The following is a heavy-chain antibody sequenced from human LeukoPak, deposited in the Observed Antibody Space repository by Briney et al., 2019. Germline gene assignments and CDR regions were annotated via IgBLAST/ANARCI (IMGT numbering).Heavy chain of an antibody. Sequence: SENLSLTCTVSGGSINSYYWSWIRQPPGKGLEWIGYIYYSGSTNYNPSLKSRVTISRDTSKNQFSLRLRSVTAADTAVYYCTSGGMVSGDYWGHGTLVTVSS. J-gene: IGHJ4*01. CDR1: GGSINSYY. V-gene: IGHV4-59*01. CDR2: IYYSGST. D-gene: IGHD2-8*01. CDR3: TSGGMVSGDY.